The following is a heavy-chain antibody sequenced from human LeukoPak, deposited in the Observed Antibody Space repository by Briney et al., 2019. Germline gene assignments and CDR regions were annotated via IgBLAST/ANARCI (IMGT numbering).Heavy chain of an antibody. Sequence: SVKVSCKASGGTFNSDAINWVRQAPGQGLEWMGRIIPILTATYAPLFQDRLTITADTSTSTAYMELSSLRSEDTAVYYCARGSSLDYGDYKGMDVWGQGTTVTVSS. CDR2: IIPILTA. V-gene: IGHV1-69*04. J-gene: IGHJ6*02. CDR3: ARGSSLDYGDYKGMDV. CDR1: GGTFNSDA. D-gene: IGHD4-17*01.